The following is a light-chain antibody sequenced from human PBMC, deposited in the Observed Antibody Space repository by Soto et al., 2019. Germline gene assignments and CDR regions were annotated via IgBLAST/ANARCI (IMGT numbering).Light chain of an antibody. CDR3: QQYNNWPRT. J-gene: IGKJ1*01. CDR1: QSVSSSY. CDR2: GAT. Sequence: EIVMTQPPATLSVSPGERATLSCRASQSVSSSYLAWYQQKPGQAPRLLIHGATTRATGIPARFSGSGSGTEFTLTISSLQSEDFAVYYCQQYNNWPRTFGQGTKVDI. V-gene: IGKV3-15*01.